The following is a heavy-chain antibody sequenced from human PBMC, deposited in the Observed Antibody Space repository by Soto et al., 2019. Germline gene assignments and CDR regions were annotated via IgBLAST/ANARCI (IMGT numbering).Heavy chain of an antibody. CDR3: ARVNVVVGAAAPPYYFDY. J-gene: IGHJ4*02. CDR1: GYTFTGYY. Sequence: ASVKVSCKASGYTFTGYYMHWVRQAPGQGLEWMGWINPNSGGTNYAQKFQGRVTMTRDTSISTAYMELSRLRSDDTAVYYCARVNVVVGAAAPPYYFDYWGQGTLVTVSS. CDR2: INPNSGGT. D-gene: IGHD2-15*01. V-gene: IGHV1-2*02.